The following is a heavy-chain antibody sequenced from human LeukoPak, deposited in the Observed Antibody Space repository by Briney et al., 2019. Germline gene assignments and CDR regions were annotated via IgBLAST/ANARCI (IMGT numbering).Heavy chain of an antibody. D-gene: IGHD1-7*01. CDR3: ARYPLSYTGNWHYFFDY. V-gene: IGHV1-18*01. CDR1: GYSFSSYG. CDR2: ISASNGNT. Sequence: APVKGSCKASGYSFSSYGITWVRQSPGQGLEWLGWISASNGNTNYAQKLQGRVTMTSDTSTSTAYMDLRSLTPDDTAFYYCARYPLSYTGNWHYFFDYWGQGTLLSVSS. J-gene: IGHJ4*02.